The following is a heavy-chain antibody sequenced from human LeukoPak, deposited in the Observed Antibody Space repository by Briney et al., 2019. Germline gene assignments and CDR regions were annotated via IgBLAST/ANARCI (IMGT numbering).Heavy chain of an antibody. D-gene: IGHD5-18*01. V-gene: IGHV1-18*01. J-gene: IGHJ6*03. CDR1: GYTFTSHG. CDR3: ARDRDPAMENYYYYYMDV. Sequence: VASVKVSCKASGYTFTSHGISWVRQAPGQGLEWMGWISAYNGNTNYAQKLQGRVTMTTDTSTSTAYMELRSLRSDDTAVYYCARDRDPAMENYYYYYMDVWGKGTTVTISS. CDR2: ISAYNGNT.